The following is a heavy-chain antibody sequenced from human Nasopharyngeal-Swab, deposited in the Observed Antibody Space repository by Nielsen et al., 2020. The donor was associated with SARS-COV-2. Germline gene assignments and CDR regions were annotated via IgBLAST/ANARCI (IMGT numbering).Heavy chain of an antibody. J-gene: IGHJ4*02. D-gene: IGHD5-24*01. CDR2: IYYSGST. Sequence: SETLSLTCTVSGASISSYYWSWFRQPPGKGLEWIGYIYYSGSTNYNPSLKSLVTISVDTSKNQFSLKLSSVTAADTAVYYCARGAWGRDGYNLFDYWGQGTLVTVSS. CDR1: GASISSYY. V-gene: IGHV4-59*01. CDR3: ARGAWGRDGYNLFDY.